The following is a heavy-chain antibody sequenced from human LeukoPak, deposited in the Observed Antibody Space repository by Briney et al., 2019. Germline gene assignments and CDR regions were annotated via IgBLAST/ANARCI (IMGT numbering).Heavy chain of an antibody. D-gene: IGHD3-22*01. V-gene: IGHV3-23*01. CDR2: ISDSGGST. Sequence: GGSLRLSCAASGFTFSSYAMSWVRQAPGKGLEWVSGISDSGGSTYYADSVKGRFTISRDNSENTLYLQMNSLRAEDTAVYYCARATNYYYDSSGYAPDFDYWGQGTLVTVSS. CDR1: GFTFSSYA. CDR3: ARATNYYYDSSGYAPDFDY. J-gene: IGHJ4*02.